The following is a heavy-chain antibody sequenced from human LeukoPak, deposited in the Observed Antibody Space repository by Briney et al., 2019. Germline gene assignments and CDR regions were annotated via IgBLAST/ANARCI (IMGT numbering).Heavy chain of an antibody. CDR1: GFTVSSNY. CDR3: ARDYGGSYYNGGY. D-gene: IGHD1-26*01. Sequence: GSLRLSCAASGFTVSSNYMSWVRQAPGEGLEWVSVIYSGGSTYYADSVKGRFTISRDNSKNTLYLQMNSLRAEDTAVYYCARDYGGSYYNGGYWGQGTLVTVSS. V-gene: IGHV3-53*01. CDR2: IYSGGST. J-gene: IGHJ4*02.